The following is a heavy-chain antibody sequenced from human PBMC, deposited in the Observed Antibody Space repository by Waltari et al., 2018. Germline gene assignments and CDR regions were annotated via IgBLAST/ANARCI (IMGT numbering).Heavy chain of an antibody. V-gene: IGHV3-53*01. D-gene: IGHD3-16*01. CDR1: GFTVSRNY. CDR3: ARLQGSGVMDYGMDV. J-gene: IGHJ6*02. CDR2: IYSGGST. Sequence: EVQLVESGGGLIQPGGSLRLPCAASGFTVSRNYMRWVRQAPGKGLEWVSVIYSGGSTYYADSVKGRFTISRDNSKNTLYLQMNSLRAEDTAVYYCARLQGSGVMDYGMDVWGQGTTVTVSS.